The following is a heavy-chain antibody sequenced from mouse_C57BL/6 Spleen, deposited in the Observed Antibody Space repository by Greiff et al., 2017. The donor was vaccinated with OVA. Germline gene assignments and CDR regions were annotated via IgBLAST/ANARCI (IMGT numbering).Heavy chain of an antibody. CDR1: GYTFTSYW. CDR3: AMGPFDY. J-gene: IGHJ2*01. V-gene: IGHV1-74*01. D-gene: IGHD3-3*01. Sequence: QVQLQQSGAELVKPGASVKVSCKASGYTFTSYWMHWVKQRPGQGLEWIGRFHPSDSDTNYNQKFKGKATLTVDKASSTAYMQLSSLTAEDSAVYYCAMGPFDYWGQGTTLTVSS. CDR2: FHPSDSDT.